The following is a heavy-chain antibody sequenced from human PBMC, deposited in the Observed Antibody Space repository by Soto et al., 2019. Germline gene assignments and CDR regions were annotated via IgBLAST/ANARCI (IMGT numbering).Heavy chain of an antibody. D-gene: IGHD2-2*01. Sequence: PSETLSLTCTVSGGSVSGGSYYWSWIRQPPGKGLEWIGYIYYSGSTNYNPSLKSRVTISVDTSKNQFSLKLSSVTAADTAVYYCARSPNIVVVPAASWFDPWGQGTLVTVSS. CDR3: ARSPNIVVVPAASWFDP. J-gene: IGHJ5*02. V-gene: IGHV4-61*01. CDR2: IYYSGST. CDR1: GGSVSGGSYY.